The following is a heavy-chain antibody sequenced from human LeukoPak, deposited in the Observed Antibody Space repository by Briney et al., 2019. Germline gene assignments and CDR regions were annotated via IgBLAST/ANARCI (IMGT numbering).Heavy chain of an antibody. J-gene: IGHJ6*02. CDR3: ARHLHYYDSSGYYTGPYYYYGMDV. CDR1: GGSISSSSYY. V-gene: IGHV4-39*01. D-gene: IGHD3-22*01. CDR2: IYYSGST. Sequence: KPSETLSLTCTVSGGSISSSSYYWGWIRQPPGKGLEWIGRIYYSGSTYYNPSLKSRVTISVETSKNQFSLKLSSVTAADTAVYYCARHLHYYDSSGYYTGPYYYYGMDVWGQGTTVTVSS.